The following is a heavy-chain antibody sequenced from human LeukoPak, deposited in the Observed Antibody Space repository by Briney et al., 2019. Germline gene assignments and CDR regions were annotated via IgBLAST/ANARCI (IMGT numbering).Heavy chain of an antibody. J-gene: IGHJ4*01. Sequence: RASVKVSCXASGYSFSTYAIAWVRQAPGQGLEWMGWVSAYNGDTNYAQKVQGRVTMTTDTSTSTAYLELRSLRSDDTAVYYCAKTLPGRPFFDYWGQGTLVTVSS. D-gene: IGHD2-2*01. V-gene: IGHV1-18*01. CDR2: VSAYNGDT. CDR3: AKTLPGRPFFDY. CDR1: GYSFSTYA.